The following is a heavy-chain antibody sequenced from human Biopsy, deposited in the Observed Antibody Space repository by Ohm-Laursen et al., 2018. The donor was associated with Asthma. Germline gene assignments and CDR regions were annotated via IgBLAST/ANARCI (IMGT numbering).Heavy chain of an antibody. CDR1: GGSIRSHD. Sequence: SDTLSLTCTVSGGSIRSHDWTWIRLPPGKGLEYIGDVSHTGSTNYNPSLKSRVTMSLDTSKSQFSLRLTPVTPADTAVYYCARLADCSGGACYSYGWFDPWGQGTLVTVSS. J-gene: IGHJ5*02. CDR2: VSHTGST. D-gene: IGHD2-15*01. CDR3: ARLADCSGGACYSYGWFDP. V-gene: IGHV4-59*07.